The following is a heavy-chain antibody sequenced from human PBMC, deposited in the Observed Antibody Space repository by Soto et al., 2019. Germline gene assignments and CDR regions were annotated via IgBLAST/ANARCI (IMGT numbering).Heavy chain of an antibody. D-gene: IGHD3-9*01. J-gene: IGHJ4*02. CDR3: ASGGQTIIPKV. V-gene: IGHV4-34*01. CDR1: RGTLSGYY. CDR2: INHSGST. Sequence: PSVTLSLTCAAYRGTLSGYYCSWIRHPPGKGLDWSGEINHSGSTNYNPSLKSRVTISVDTSMIQFSLKLSSVTAADTSVYYCASGGQTIIPKVCGQGTLGTFSS.